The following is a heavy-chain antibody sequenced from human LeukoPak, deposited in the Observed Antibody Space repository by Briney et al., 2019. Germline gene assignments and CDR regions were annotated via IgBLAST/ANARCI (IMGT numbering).Heavy chain of an antibody. CDR1: GFIFSDYS. Sequence: PGGSLRLSCAASGFIFSDYSISWVRQAPGKGLEWVSVIYTDGSAYYPDSVKGRFTISRDNSKNTLYLQMNSLRAEDTAVYYCVRGPRGSNRYGWFDPWGQGTLVTVSS. CDR2: IYTDGSA. CDR3: VRGPRGSNRYGWFDP. V-gene: IGHV3-53*01. J-gene: IGHJ5*02. D-gene: IGHD6-13*01.